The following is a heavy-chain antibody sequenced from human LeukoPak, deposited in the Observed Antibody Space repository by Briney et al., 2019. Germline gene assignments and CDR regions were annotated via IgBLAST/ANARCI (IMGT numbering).Heavy chain of an antibody. CDR2: IFGSASKI. CDR1: GFPFPTYS. Sequence: GGSLVLSCPTSGFPFPTYSMSGVRRAPGKGLEGVASIFGSASKIYHADSVKGRFTVSRDNSKNTLYLQMNGLRVEDTALYYCVKDRVPDSGWSFDVWGQGTMVTVSA. J-gene: IGHJ3*01. D-gene: IGHD6-19*01. V-gene: IGHV3-23*01. CDR3: VKDRVPDSGWSFDV.